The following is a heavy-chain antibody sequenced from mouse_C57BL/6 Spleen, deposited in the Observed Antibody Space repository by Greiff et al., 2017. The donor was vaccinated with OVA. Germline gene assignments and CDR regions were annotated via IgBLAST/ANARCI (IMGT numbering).Heavy chain of an antibody. V-gene: IGHV3-6*01. CDR2: ISYDGSI. D-gene: IGHD2-4*01. J-gene: IGHJ3*01. Sequence: EVQLQESGPGLVKPSQSLSLTCSVTGYSITSGYYWNWIRQFPGNKLEWMGSISYDGSINYNLSLQNRISTTRDTSKYQFFLKLNSVTTEDTATYYCARDPYDYPAYWGQGTQVTVSA. CDR3: ARDPYDYPAY. CDR1: GYSITSGYY.